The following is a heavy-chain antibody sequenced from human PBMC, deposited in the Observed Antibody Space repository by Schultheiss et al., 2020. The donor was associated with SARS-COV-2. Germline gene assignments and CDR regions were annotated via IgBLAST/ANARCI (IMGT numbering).Heavy chain of an antibody. CDR1: GFTFSSYG. CDR3: AAAYYGDPLWDWFDP. Sequence: GGSLRLSCAASGFTFSSYGMHWVRQAPGKGLEWVAVIWYDGSNKYYADSVKGRFTISRDNAKNSLYLQMNSLRGEDTAVYYCAAAYYGDPLWDWFDPWGQGTLVTVSS. D-gene: IGHD4-17*01. CDR2: IWYDGSNK. V-gene: IGHV3-33*03. J-gene: IGHJ5*02.